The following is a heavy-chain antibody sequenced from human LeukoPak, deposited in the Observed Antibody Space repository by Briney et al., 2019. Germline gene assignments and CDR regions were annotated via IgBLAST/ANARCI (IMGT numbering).Heavy chain of an antibody. CDR2: ISGSGGST. D-gene: IGHD2-2*02. CDR1: GFTFSSYA. Sequence: HPGGSLRLSCAASGFTFSSYAMSWVRRAPGKGLEWVSAISGSGGSTYYADSVKGRFTISRDNSKNTLYLQMNSLRAEDTAVYYCAKSKRYCSSTGCYTYYYFGMDVWGQGTTVTVSS. CDR3: AKSKRYCSSTGCYTYYYFGMDV. V-gene: IGHV3-23*01. J-gene: IGHJ6*02.